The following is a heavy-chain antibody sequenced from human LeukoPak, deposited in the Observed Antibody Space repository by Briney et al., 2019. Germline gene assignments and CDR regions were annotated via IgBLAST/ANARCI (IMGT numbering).Heavy chain of an antibody. CDR3: TRAPPSPDPYYYMDV. J-gene: IGHJ6*03. D-gene: IGHD1-14*01. Sequence: GGSLRLSCAASGFTFSNAWMSWVRQAPGKGLEWVGRIKSKTDGGTTDYAAPVKGRFTISRDDSKSIAYLQMNSLKTEDTAVYYCTRAPPSPDPYYYMDVWGKGTTVTVSS. CDR1: GFTFSNAW. V-gene: IGHV3-15*01. CDR2: IKSKTDGGTT.